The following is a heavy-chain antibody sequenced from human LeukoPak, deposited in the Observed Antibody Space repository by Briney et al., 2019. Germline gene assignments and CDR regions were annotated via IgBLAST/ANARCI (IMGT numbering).Heavy chain of an antibody. V-gene: IGHV3-33*01. Sequence: PGGSLRLSCAASGFTFSSYGMHWVRQAPGKGLEWVAVIWYDGSNKYYADSVKGRFTISRDNSKNTLYLQMNSLRAEDTAVYYCARTNVVPSSSIYYYYYGMDVWGQGTTVTVSS. CDR1: GFTFSSYG. CDR2: IWYDGSNK. J-gene: IGHJ6*02. CDR3: ARTNVVPSSSIYYYYYGMDV. D-gene: IGHD2-2*01.